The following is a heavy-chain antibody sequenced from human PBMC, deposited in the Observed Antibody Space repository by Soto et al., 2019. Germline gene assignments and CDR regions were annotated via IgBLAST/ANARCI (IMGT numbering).Heavy chain of an antibody. J-gene: IGHJ3*02. V-gene: IGHV1-2*02. D-gene: IGHD2-2*01. CDR3: ASYIVVVTAAHDAFDI. CDR2: INPNSGGT. CDR1: GGTFSSYA. Sequence: QVQLVQSGAEVKKPGSSVKVSCKASGGTFSSYAISWVRQAPGQGLEWMGGINPNSGGTNYAQKFQGRVTMTRDTSISTAYMELSRLRSDDTAVYYCASYIVVVTAAHDAFDIWGQGKMVTVSS.